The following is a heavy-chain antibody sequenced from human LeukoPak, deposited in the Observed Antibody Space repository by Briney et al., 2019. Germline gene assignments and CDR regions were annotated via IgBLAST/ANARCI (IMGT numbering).Heavy chain of an antibody. D-gene: IGHD3-10*01. V-gene: IGHV4-59*08. CDR3: ASHTYYYGSGLTFDY. Sequence: PPETLSLTCTVSGGSISSYYWSWIRQPPGKGLEWIGYIYYSGSTNYNPPLKSRVTISVDTSKNQFSLKLSSVTAADTAVYYCASHTYYYGSGLTFDYWGQGTLVTVSS. CDR2: IYYSGST. J-gene: IGHJ4*02. CDR1: GGSISSYY.